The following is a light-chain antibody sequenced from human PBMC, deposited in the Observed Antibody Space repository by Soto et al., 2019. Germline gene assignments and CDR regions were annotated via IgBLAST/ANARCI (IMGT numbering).Light chain of an antibody. CDR2: GAS. CDR1: QTVGIQ. Sequence: EMVMTQSPATLSVSPGQRATLSCRASQTVGIQLAWYQQKPGQAPRLLIYGASTRATGVPARFSGSGSGTDFTLTISSLQSEDFAVYYCQHFGGTTFTFGQGTRLEIK. CDR3: QHFGGTTFT. V-gene: IGKV3-15*01. J-gene: IGKJ5*01.